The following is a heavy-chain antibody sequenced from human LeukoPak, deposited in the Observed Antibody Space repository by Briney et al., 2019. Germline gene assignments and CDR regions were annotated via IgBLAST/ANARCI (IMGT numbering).Heavy chain of an antibody. J-gene: IGHJ4*02. CDR1: GGSISSYY. D-gene: IGHD5-18*01. V-gene: IGHV4-59*12. Sequence: SETLSLTCSVSGGSISSYYWSWIRQPPGKGLEWIGYIYYSGSTNYNPSLKSRVTISVDTSKNQFSLKLNSVTAADTAVYYCARDSLGITAVGTYWGQGTLVTVSS. CDR3: ARDSLGITAVGTY. CDR2: IYYSGST.